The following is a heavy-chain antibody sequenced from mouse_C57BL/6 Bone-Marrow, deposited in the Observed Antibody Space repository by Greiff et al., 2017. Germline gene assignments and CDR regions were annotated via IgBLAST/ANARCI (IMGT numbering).Heavy chain of an antibody. V-gene: IGHV1-54*01. CDR1: GYAFTNYL. J-gene: IGHJ1*03. CDR3: VSDGYPYWYFDV. CDR2: INPGSGGT. D-gene: IGHD2-3*01. Sequence: QVQLKESGAELVRPGTSVKVSCKASGYAFTNYLIEWVKQRPGQGLEWIGVINPGSGGTNYNEKFKGKATLTADKSSSTAYLQLSSLTSEDSAVYFCVSDGYPYWYFDVWGTGTTVTVSS.